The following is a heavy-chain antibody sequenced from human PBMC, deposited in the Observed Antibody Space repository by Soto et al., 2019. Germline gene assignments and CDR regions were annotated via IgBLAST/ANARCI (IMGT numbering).Heavy chain of an antibody. Sequence: SETLSLTCTVSGGSISSSSYYWGWIRQPPGKGLEWIGSIYYSGSTYYNPSLKSRVTISVDTSKNQFSLKLSSVTAADTAVYYCASVVVVPAVWFAFDIWGQGTMVTVSS. V-gene: IGHV4-39*01. CDR2: IYYSGST. CDR3: ASVVVVPAVWFAFDI. J-gene: IGHJ3*02. CDR1: GGSISSSSYY. D-gene: IGHD2-2*01.